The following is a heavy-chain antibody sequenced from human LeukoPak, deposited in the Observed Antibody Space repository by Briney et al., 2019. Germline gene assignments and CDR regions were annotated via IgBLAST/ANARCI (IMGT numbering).Heavy chain of an antibody. CDR1: GGSISSSSYY. D-gene: IGHD1-26*01. CDR3: ARQGGYFDY. J-gene: IGHJ4*02. Sequence: SETLSLTCTVSGGSISSSSYYWGWIRQPPGKGPEWIGSIYYSGSTYYNPSLKSRVTISVDTSKNQFSLKLSSVTAADTAVYYCARQGGYFDYWGQGTLVTVSS. V-gene: IGHV4-39*01. CDR2: IYYSGST.